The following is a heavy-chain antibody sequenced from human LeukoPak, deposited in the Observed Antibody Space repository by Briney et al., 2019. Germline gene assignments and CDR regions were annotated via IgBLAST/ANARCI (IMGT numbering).Heavy chain of an antibody. CDR1: GGSISSYY. V-gene: IGHV4-59*12. Sequence: SETLSLTCTVSGGSISSYYWSWIRQPPGKGLEWIGYFYYSGSTNYNPSLKSRVTISVDTSKNQFSLKLSSVTAADTAVYYCASDTGATTVYFDYWGQGTLVTVSS. CDR3: ASDTGATTVYFDY. D-gene: IGHD1-26*01. J-gene: IGHJ4*02. CDR2: FYYSGST.